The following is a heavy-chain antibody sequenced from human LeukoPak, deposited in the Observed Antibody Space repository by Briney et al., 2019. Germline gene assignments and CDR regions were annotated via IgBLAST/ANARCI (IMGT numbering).Heavy chain of an antibody. D-gene: IGHD5-18*01. CDR2: MNPNSGNT. CDR3: ARLSADTSMGPLDY. V-gene: IGHV1-8*03. J-gene: IGHJ4*02. CDR1: VYTFTSYD. Sequence: GASVKVSCKAAVYTFTSYDINWVRQATGQPLEWRGWMNPNSGNTGYTQKFQRRVTITRNTSITTAYMELSSMRSEDTAIYYCARLSADTSMGPLDYWGQGTLVSVSS.